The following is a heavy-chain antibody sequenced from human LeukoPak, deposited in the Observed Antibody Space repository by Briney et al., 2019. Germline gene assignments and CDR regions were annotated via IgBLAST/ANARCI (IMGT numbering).Heavy chain of an antibody. CDR2: IRSKTDGGAS. J-gene: IGHJ5*02. V-gene: IGHV3-15*01. CDR1: GFTFSKVW. CDR3: TTDVNRFMETASS. Sequence: KSGGSLRLSCAASGFTFSKVWMTWVRQAPGKGLEWVGRIRSKTDGGASEYAAPVKGRFSISRDDSNNTLYLEMISLKAEDTAIYYCTTDVNRFMETASSWGQGTLVTVSS. D-gene: IGHD2-21*02.